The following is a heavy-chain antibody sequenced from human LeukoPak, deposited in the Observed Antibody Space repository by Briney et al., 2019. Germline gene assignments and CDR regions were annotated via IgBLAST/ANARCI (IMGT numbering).Heavy chain of an antibody. D-gene: IGHD3-3*01. CDR2: ITSSGGRT. CDR3: AKDKGDFWSGHHY. V-gene: IGHV3-23*01. CDR1: GFTFSNYS. Sequence: GGSLRLPRAASGFTFSNYSMSWVRQPPGKGLEWVSSITSSGGRTYYADSVKGRFTISRDNSKDMLSLQMSGLRAEDTAVYSCAKDKGDFWSGHHYWGQGTLVTVSS. J-gene: IGHJ4*02.